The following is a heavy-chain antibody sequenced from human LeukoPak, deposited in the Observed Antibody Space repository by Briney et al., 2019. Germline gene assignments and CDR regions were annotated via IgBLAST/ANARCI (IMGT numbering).Heavy chain of an antibody. CDR3: ATRLIGELTDDRFDP. CDR2: IYYSGST. Sequence: SETLSLTWTLCGGCKSSSSYYWRWIRQPPGKGLEWIGSIYYSGSTYYNPSLKSRVTISVDTSKNQFSLKLSSVTAADTAVYYWATRLIGELTDDRFDPWGQGTLVTVSS. J-gene: IGHJ5*02. V-gene: IGHV4-39*01. D-gene: IGHD3-10*01. CDR1: GGCKSSSSYY.